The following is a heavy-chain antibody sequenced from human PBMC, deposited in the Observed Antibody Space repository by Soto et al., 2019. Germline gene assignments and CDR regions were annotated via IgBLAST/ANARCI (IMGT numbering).Heavy chain of an antibody. V-gene: IGHV1-69*13. CDR1: GGTFSSYA. J-gene: IGHJ1*01. Sequence: SVKVSCKASGGTFSSYAISWVRQAPGQGLEWMGGIIPIFGTANYAQKFQGRVTITADESTSTAYMELSSLRSEDTAVYYCARVDKPYYYDSSGYGLLAEYFQHWGQGTLVTVSS. CDR2: IIPIFGTA. D-gene: IGHD3-22*01. CDR3: ARVDKPYYYDSSGYGLLAEYFQH.